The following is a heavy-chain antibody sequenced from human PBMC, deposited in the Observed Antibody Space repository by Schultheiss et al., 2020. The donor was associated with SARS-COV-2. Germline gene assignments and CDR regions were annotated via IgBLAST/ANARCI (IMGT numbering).Heavy chain of an antibody. D-gene: IGHD6-19*01. Sequence: SVKVSCKASGGTFSSYAISWVRQAPGQGLEWMGGIIPIFGTANYAQKFQGRVTITADKSTSTAYMELRSLRSDDTAVYYCARGGALDPGIAVAGDYYYYYGMDVWGQGTTVTVSS. J-gene: IGHJ6*02. CDR2: IIPIFGTA. CDR3: ARGGALDPGIAVAGDYYYYYGMDV. V-gene: IGHV1-69*06. CDR1: GGTFSSYA.